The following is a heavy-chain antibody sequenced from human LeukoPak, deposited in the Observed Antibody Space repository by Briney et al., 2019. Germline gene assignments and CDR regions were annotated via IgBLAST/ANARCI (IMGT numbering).Heavy chain of an antibody. CDR2: IYTSGST. J-gene: IGHJ3*02. D-gene: IGHD1-26*01. Sequence: SETLSLTCTVSGGSISSGSYYWSWIRQPAGKGLERIGRIYTSGSTNYNPSLKSRVTMSVDTSKNQFSLKLSSVTAADTAVYYCARRIVGAPLDAFDIWGQGTMVTVSS. CDR3: ARRIVGAPLDAFDI. CDR1: GGSISSGSYY. V-gene: IGHV4-61*02.